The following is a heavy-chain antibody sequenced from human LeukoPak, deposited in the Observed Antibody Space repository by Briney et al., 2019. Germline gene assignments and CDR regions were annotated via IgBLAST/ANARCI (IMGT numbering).Heavy chain of an antibody. D-gene: IGHD2-15*01. J-gene: IGHJ4*02. V-gene: IGHV5-51*01. CDR1: GYSFTSYW. CDR2: IYPGDSDT. Sequence: GESLKISCKGSGYSFTSYWIGWVRQMPGKGLEWMGIIYPGDSDTRYSPSFQGQVTISADKSISTAYLQWSSLKASDTAMYYCARLLKYCSGGSCYAIDYWGQGTQVTVSS. CDR3: ARLLKYCSGGSCYAIDY.